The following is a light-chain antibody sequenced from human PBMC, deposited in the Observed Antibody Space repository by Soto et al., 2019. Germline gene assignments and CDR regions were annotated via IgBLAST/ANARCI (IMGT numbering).Light chain of an antibody. J-gene: IGKJ3*01. CDR3: QQFNSYPF. Sequence: AIQLTQSPSSLSASVGDRVTITCRASQGISSALAWYQQKQGKAPKLLIYDASSLESGVPSRFSGSGSGTDFTLTISSLQPEVFATYYCQQFNSYPFFGPGTKVDIK. V-gene: IGKV1-13*02. CDR2: DAS. CDR1: QGISSA.